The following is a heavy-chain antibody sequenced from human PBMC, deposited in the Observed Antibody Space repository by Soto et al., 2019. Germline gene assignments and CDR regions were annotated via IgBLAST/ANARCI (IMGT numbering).Heavy chain of an antibody. D-gene: IGHD6-25*01. CDR2: ISGSGGTT. CDR3: AKESFSQAPAD. Sequence: GGSLRLSCAASGFTFSGYAMSWVGQAPGKGLEWVSAISGSGGTTDYADSVKGRFTISSDNSKNTLYLQMNSLRAEDTAVYYCAKESFSQAPADWGHRSLVTVSS. CDR1: GFTFSGYA. J-gene: IGHJ4*01. V-gene: IGHV3-23*01.